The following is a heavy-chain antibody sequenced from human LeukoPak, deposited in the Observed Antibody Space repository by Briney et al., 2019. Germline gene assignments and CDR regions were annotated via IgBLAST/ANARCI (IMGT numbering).Heavy chain of an antibody. Sequence: SETLSLTCTVSGGSISTYYWSWIRQPPGKGLEWIGYIHNSGSTNYNPSLKSRVTISVDTSKNQFSLKLSSVTAADTAVYYCAREPYYYDSSILDAFDIWGQGTMVTVSS. V-gene: IGHV4-59*01. CDR3: AREPYYYDSSILDAFDI. J-gene: IGHJ3*02. D-gene: IGHD3-22*01. CDR1: GGSISTYY. CDR2: IHNSGST.